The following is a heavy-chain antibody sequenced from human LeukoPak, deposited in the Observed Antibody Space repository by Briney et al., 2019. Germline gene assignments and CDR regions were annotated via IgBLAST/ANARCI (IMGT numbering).Heavy chain of an antibody. Sequence: KSGGSLRLSCAASGFTFSSYSMNWVRQAPGEGLEWVSSISSSSSYIYYADSVKGRFTISRDNAKNSLYLQMNSLRAEDTAVYYCASKLECSSTSCCNLAYWGQGTLVTVSS. J-gene: IGHJ4*02. V-gene: IGHV3-21*01. CDR2: ISSSSSYI. CDR3: ASKLECSSTSCCNLAY. D-gene: IGHD2-2*01. CDR1: GFTFSSYS.